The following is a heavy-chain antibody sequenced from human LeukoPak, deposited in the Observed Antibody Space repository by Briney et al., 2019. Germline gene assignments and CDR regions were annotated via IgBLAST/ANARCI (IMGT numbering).Heavy chain of an antibody. CDR1: GDSISSGDYS. Sequence: SETLSLTCAVSGDSISSGDYSWSWIRQPSGKGLEWIGYIFHSGSSYHNPSLKSRVTISVDKSKNQFSLRLTSVTAADTAVYYCARELWFVNAPGSWFDPWGQGTLVTVSS. J-gene: IGHJ5*02. CDR2: IFHSGSS. D-gene: IGHD3-10*01. CDR3: ARELWFVNAPGSWFDP. V-gene: IGHV4-30-2*01.